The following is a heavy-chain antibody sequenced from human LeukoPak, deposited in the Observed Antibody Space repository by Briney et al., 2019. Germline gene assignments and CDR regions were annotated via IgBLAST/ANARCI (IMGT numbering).Heavy chain of an antibody. D-gene: IGHD3-22*01. Sequence: GGSLRLSCAASGFRFSSYEMNWVRQAPGKGLEWVSYISSSGSTIYYADSVKGRFTISRDNAKNSLYLQMNSLRAEDTAVYYCARFGYYYDSSGYTSDYWGQGTLVTVSS. CDR2: ISSSGSTI. V-gene: IGHV3-48*03. CDR3: ARFGYYYDSSGYTSDY. J-gene: IGHJ4*02. CDR1: GFRFSSYE.